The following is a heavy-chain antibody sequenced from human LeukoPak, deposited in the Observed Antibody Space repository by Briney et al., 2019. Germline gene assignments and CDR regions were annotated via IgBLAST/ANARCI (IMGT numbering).Heavy chain of an antibody. CDR2: ISAYNGKT. J-gene: IGHJ6*02. CDR3: ARVGANLWFGELLYRDYYGMDV. V-gene: IGHV1-18*01. Sequence: ASGKVSGKASGYTFTSYGISGVRQAPGQGLEGMGWISAYNGKTKYAQKLQGRGTMTTDTSTGTAYMELRSLRSDDTAVYYCARVGANLWFGELLYRDYYGMDVWGQGTTVTVSS. CDR1: GYTFTSYG. D-gene: IGHD3-10*01.